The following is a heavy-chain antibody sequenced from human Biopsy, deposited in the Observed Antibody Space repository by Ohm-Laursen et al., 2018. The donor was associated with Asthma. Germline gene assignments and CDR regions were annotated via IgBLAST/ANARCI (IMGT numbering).Heavy chain of an antibody. J-gene: IGHJ4*01. CDR2: ISWNSGNI. CDR1: GFSFADCA. D-gene: IGHD3-22*01. CDR3: AKSADYYDSTDYLDF. V-gene: IGHV3-9*01. Sequence: SLRLSCAASGFSFADCAMHWVRQAPGKGLEWVSSISWNSGNIDYAVSVKGRFTISRDNAKNSLYVQMQSLRPEDTAFYYCAKSADYYDSTDYLDFWGRGTLVTVSS.